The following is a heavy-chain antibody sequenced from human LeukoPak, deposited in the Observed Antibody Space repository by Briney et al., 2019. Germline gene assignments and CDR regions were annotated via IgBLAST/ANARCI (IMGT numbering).Heavy chain of an antibody. D-gene: IGHD3-3*01. V-gene: IGHV3-23*01. CDR1: GVNFDTFA. Sequence: GGSLRLSCEASGVNFDTFAMSWVRQPPGKGLEWVSSISCTTDVAYYADSVNGRITIPRDNSKNTPYLQMTRLRVEDPAIFYCAGSGILEWGGFAPWGQGSLVTVSS. CDR2: ISCTTDVA. J-gene: IGHJ5*02. CDR3: AGSGILEWGGFAP.